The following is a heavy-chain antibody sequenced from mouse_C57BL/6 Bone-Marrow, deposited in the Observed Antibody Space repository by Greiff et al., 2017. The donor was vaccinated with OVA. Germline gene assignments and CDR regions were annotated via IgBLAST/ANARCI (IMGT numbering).Heavy chain of an antibody. CDR3: ASPPGSRNVGGPWYFDV. CDR2: IHPNSGST. D-gene: IGHD1-1*01. V-gene: IGHV1-64*01. CDR1: GYTFTSYW. J-gene: IGHJ1*03. Sequence: QVQLQQPGAELVKPGASVKLSCKASGYTFTSYWMHWVKQRPGQGLEWIGMIHPNSGSTNYNEKFKSKATLTVDKSSSTAYMQLSSLTSEDSAVYYCASPPGSRNVGGPWYFDVWGTGTTVTVSS.